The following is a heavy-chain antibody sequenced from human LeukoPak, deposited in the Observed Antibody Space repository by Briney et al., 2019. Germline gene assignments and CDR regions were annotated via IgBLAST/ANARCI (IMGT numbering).Heavy chain of an antibody. D-gene: IGHD3-22*01. CDR1: GGSFSGYY. CDR2: INHSGST. Sequence: TSETLSLTCAVYGGSFSGYYWSWIRQPPGKGLEWIGEINHSGSTNYNPSLKSRVTISVDTSKNQFSLKLSSVTAADTAVYYCARTHYYDSSGSPEDAFDIWGQGTMVTVSS. V-gene: IGHV4-34*01. J-gene: IGHJ3*02. CDR3: ARTHYYDSSGSPEDAFDI.